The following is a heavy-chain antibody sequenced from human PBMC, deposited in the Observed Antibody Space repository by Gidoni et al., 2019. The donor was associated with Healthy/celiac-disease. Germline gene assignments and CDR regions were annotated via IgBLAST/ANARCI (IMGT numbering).Heavy chain of an antibody. CDR3: AKEWFPYYFDY. J-gene: IGHJ4*02. CDR1: GFTFSSYG. V-gene: IGHV3-30*18. CDR2: ISYDGSNK. D-gene: IGHD3-10*01. Sequence: QVQLVESGGGVGQPGRSLRLSCSAAGFTFSSYGMHWVRQAPGKGLEWVAVISYDGSNKYYADSVKGRFTISRDNSKNTLYLQMNSLRAEDTAVYYCAKEWFPYYFDYWGQGTLVTVSS.